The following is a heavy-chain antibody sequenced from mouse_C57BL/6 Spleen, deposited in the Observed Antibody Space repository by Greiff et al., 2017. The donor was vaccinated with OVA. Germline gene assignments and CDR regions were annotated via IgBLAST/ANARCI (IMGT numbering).Heavy chain of an antibody. CDR2: ISNGGGST. D-gene: IGHD1-1*01. CDR3: ARRGYYGSSYVGYFDV. J-gene: IGHJ1*03. V-gene: IGHV5-12*01. CDR1: GFTFSDYY. Sequence: EVKVVESGGGLVQPGGSLKLSCAASGFTFSDYYMYWVRQTPEKRLEWVAYISNGGGSTYYPDTVKGRFTISRDNAKNTLYLQMSRLKSEDTAMYYCARRGYYGSSYVGYFDVWGTGTTVTVSS.